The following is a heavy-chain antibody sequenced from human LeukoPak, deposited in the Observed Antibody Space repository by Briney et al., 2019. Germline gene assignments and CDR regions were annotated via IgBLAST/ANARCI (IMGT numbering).Heavy chain of an antibody. CDR2: LTGTGGSP. J-gene: IGHJ4*02. Sequence: GGSVRLSCAASGFTFGNYGMGWVRQAPGKGLEWLSALTGTGGSPYYADSVRGRFTISRDNSKNTLYLQMYSLRADDTAVYYCARDRYSSGWYGDYWGQGTLVTVSS. CDR3: ARDRYSSGWYGDY. D-gene: IGHD6-19*01. V-gene: IGHV3-23*01. CDR1: GFTFGNYG.